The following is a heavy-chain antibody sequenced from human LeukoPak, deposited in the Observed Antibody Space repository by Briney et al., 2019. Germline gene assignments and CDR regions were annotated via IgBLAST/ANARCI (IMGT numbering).Heavy chain of an antibody. Sequence: GGSLRLSCAASGFTFSSYGMHWVRQAPGKGLEWVAVISYDGSNKYYADSVKGRFTISRDNSKNTLYLQMNSLRAEDTAVYYCAKVPYYYDSSGYYLAYWGQGTLVTVSS. V-gene: IGHV3-30*18. CDR2: ISYDGSNK. D-gene: IGHD3-22*01. CDR1: GFTFSSYG. J-gene: IGHJ4*02. CDR3: AKVPYYYDSSGYYLAY.